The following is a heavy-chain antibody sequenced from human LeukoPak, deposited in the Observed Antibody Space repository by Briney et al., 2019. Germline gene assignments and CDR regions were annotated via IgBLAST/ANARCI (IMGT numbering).Heavy chain of an antibody. CDR3: ARVRIVGATDAFDI. D-gene: IGHD1-26*01. Sequence: PSETLSLTCTVSGYSISSGYYWGWIRRPPGKGLEWIGSIYHSGSTYYNPSLKSRVTISVDTSKNQFSLKLSSVTAADTAVYYCARVRIVGATDAFDIWGQGTMVTVSS. V-gene: IGHV4-38-2*02. CDR1: GYSISSGYY. J-gene: IGHJ3*02. CDR2: IYHSGST.